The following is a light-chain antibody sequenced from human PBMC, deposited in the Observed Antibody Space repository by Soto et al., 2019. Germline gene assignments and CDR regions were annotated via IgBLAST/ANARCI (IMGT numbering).Light chain of an antibody. J-gene: IGLJ1*01. V-gene: IGLV2-8*01. CDR3: SSYAGSNNYV. Sequence: QSALTPPPSASGTPGQSVTISCTGSSRDVGGYQYVSWCKQYPGNAPKLLISAVNEQPSGVPDRFSGSRSGNTASLTVSGLQAEDEADYYCSSYAGSNNYVFGTGTKVTVL. CDR2: AVN. CDR1: SRDVGGYQY.